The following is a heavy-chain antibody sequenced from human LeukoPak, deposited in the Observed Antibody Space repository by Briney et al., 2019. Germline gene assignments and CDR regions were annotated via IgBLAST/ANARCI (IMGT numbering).Heavy chain of an antibody. J-gene: IGHJ6*03. V-gene: IGHV3-48*03. D-gene: IGHD5-24*01. CDR2: ISSSGSTI. CDR1: GFTFSSYE. CDR3: AKVEMAITDYFHYYYMDV. Sequence: GGSLRLSCAASGFTFSSYEMNWVRQAPGKGLEWVSYISSSGSTIYYADSVKGRFTISRDNAKNSLYLQMNSLRAEETAVYYCAKVEMAITDYFHYYYMDVWGKGTTVTVSS.